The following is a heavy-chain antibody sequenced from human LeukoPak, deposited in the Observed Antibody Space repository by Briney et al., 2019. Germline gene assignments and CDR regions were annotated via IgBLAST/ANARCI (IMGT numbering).Heavy chain of an antibody. CDR3: AKDMSGSYWGYFDY. CDR2: ISWNSGSI. V-gene: IGHV3-9*01. CDR1: GFTFDDYA. D-gene: IGHD1-26*01. J-gene: IGHJ4*02. Sequence: GRSLRLSCAASGFTFDDYAMHWVRQAPGKGLEWVSGISWNSGSIGYADSVKGRFTISRDNAKNSLYLQMNSLRAEDTALYYCAKDMSGSYWGYFDYWGQGTLVTASS.